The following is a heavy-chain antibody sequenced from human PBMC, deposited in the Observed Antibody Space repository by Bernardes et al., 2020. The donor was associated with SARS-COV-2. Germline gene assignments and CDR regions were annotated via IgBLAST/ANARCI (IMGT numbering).Heavy chain of an antibody. CDR2: VSCGSRTI. V-gene: IGHV3-48*01. D-gene: IGHD6-19*01. J-gene: IGHJ6*02. CDR3: ARDSGRGWAMDV. Sequence: GGSLRLSCATSGFTFSSHSMNWVRQAPGRGLEWIAHVSCGSRTIFYTDSVTGRFTISRDKNSVYLQMNSLRVEDTALYYCARDSGRGWAMDVWGQGTTVTVSS. CDR1: GFTFSSHS.